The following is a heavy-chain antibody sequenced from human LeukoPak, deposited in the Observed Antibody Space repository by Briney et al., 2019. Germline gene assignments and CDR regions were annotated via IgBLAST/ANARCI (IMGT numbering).Heavy chain of an antibody. V-gene: IGHV3-23*01. Sequence: GRSLRLSCAASGFTFSSYAMRRVRQPPGKGLEWVSAISGSCGSTYYADSVKGRFTISRDNSKNTLYLQMNSLRAEDTAVYYCAKDGIVGATDAFDIWGQGTMVTVSS. J-gene: IGHJ3*02. CDR1: GFTFSSYA. CDR3: AKDGIVGATDAFDI. CDR2: ISGSCGST. D-gene: IGHD1-26*01.